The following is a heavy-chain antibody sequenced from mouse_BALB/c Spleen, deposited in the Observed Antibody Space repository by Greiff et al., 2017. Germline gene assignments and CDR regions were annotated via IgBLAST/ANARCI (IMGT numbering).Heavy chain of an antibody. CDR1: GFTFSDYG. J-gene: IGHJ3*01. CDR3: AREGEYGNLFAY. CDR2: ISNLAYSI. D-gene: IGHD2-10*02. V-gene: IGHV5-15*02. Sequence: EVKLMESGGGLVQPGGSRKLSCAASGFTFSDYGMAWVRQAPGKGPEWVAFISNLAYSIYYADTVTGRFTISRENAKNTLYLEMSSLRSEDTAMYYCAREGEYGNLFAYWGQGTLVTVSA.